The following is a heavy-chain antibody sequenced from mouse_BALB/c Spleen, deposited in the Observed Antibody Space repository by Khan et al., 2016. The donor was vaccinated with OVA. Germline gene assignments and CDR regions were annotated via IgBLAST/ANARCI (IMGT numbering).Heavy chain of an antibody. J-gene: IGHJ2*01. CDR3: ARNRNPDYFDY. Sequence: VQLQESGPGLVAPSQSLSITCTVTGFSLTSYAIHWIRQPLGKGLEWLGVIWAGGSTNYNSALMSSLSISKDNSNSKVFLKMDNLQTLDTAMYYCARNRNPDYFDYWGQGTTLTVSS. V-gene: IGHV2-9*02. CDR2: IWAGGST. CDR1: GFSLTSYA.